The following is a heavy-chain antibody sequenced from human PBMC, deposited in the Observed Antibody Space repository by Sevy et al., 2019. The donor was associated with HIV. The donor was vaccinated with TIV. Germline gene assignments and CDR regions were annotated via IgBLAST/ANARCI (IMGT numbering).Heavy chain of an antibody. CDR2: TYYRSKWYN. D-gene: IGHD3-10*01. J-gene: IGHJ3*02. CDR3: ARGRGITFDI. CDR1: GDSVSSDIGA. Sequence: SQTLLLTCVISGDSVSSDIGAWNWIRQSPSRGLEWLGRTYYRSKWYNEYAVFVKSRMTVNADTSRNQFSLQLNSMTPEDTAMYFCARGRGITFDIWGQGTMVTVSS. V-gene: IGHV6-1*01.